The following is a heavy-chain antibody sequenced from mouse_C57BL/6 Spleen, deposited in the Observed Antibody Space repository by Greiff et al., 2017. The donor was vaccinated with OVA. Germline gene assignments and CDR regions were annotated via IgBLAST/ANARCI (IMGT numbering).Heavy chain of an antibody. Sequence: QVQLQQSGAELAKPGASVKLSCKASGYTFTSYWMHWVKQRPGQGLEWIGYINPSSGYTNYKQKFKDKATLTADKSSSTAYMQLSSLTYEDSEVYYCARSEYSNCFDYWGQGTTLTVSS. CDR2: INPSSGYT. CDR1: GYTFTSYW. J-gene: IGHJ2*01. D-gene: IGHD2-5*01. CDR3: ARSEYSNCFDY. V-gene: IGHV1-7*01.